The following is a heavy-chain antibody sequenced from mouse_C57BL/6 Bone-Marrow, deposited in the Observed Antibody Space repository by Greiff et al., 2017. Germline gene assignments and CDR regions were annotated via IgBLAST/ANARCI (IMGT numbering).Heavy chain of an antibody. CDR3: ARGEIYYGNYDLFDY. D-gene: IGHD2-1*01. Sequence: QVQLQQPGAELVKPGASVKLSCKASGYTFTSYWMQWVKPRPGQGLEWIGEIDPSDSYTNYNQKFKGKATLTVDTSSSTAYMQLSSLTSEDSAVYYCARGEIYYGNYDLFDYWGQGTTLTVSS. J-gene: IGHJ2*01. V-gene: IGHV1-50*01. CDR1: GYTFTSYW. CDR2: IDPSDSYT.